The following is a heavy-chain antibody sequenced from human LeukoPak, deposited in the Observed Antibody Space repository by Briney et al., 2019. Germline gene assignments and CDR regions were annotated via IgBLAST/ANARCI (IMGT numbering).Heavy chain of an antibody. CDR1: GFSFTDCP. V-gene: IGHV3-48*02. D-gene: IGHD3-9*01. CDR3: ASDQRYAFDY. Sequence: PGGSLRLSCATSGFSFTDCPMNWVRQAPGKGLEWVSNIRTSAEGANYAYYADSVKGRVTISRDDAKNTLYLHMNSLRDDDTAVYYCASDQRYAFDYWGQGILVTVSS. CDR2: IRTSAEGANYA. J-gene: IGHJ4*02.